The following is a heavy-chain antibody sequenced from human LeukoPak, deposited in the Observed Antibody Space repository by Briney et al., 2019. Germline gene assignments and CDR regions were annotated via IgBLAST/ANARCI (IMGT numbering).Heavy chain of an antibody. CDR2: VYSGGST. V-gene: IGHV3-53*01. D-gene: IGHD5-24*01. Sequence: GGSLRLSCAASGFTFSSYAMSWVRQAPGKGLEWVSVVYSGGSTYYADSVKGRFTISRDNSKNTLYLQMNSLRAEDTAVYYCAREGSRDGYNYYWGQGTLVTVSS. CDR3: AREGSRDGYNYY. CDR1: GFTFSSYA. J-gene: IGHJ4*02.